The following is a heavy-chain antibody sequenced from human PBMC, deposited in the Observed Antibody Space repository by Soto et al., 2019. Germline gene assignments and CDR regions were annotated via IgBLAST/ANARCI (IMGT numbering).Heavy chain of an antibody. V-gene: IGHV6-1*01. D-gene: IGHD3-10*01. CDR3: ARKMVTMVRGVREYYFDY. J-gene: IGHJ4*02. CDR1: GDSVSSNSAA. Sequence: PSQTLSLTCAISGDSVSSNSAAWNWIRQSPSRGLECLGRTYYRSKWYNDYAVSVKSRITINPDTSKNQFSLQLNSVTPEDTAVYYCARKMVTMVRGVREYYFDYWGQGTLVTVSS. CDR2: TYYRSKWYN.